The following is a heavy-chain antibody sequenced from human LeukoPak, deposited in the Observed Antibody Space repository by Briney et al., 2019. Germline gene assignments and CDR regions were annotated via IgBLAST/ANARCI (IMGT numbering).Heavy chain of an antibody. CDR2: ISGGGGST. CDR1: GFTFTSYS. V-gene: IGHV3-23*01. J-gene: IGHJ4*02. D-gene: IGHD3-9*01. Sequence: GGSLRLSCAASGFTFTSYSMNWVRQAPGKGLEWVSTISGGGGSTYYADSVKGRFTISRDNSKNTLSLQMNSLRAEDTAIYYCARGLRYFDAWGQGTLVTVSS. CDR3: ARGLRYFDA.